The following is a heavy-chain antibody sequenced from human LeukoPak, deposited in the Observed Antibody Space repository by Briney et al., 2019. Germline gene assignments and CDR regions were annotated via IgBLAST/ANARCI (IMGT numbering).Heavy chain of an antibody. Sequence: GGYLSLSCAASGFSFSNYWMSWVRQAPGKGLEWVAVISYDGSNKYYADSVKGRFTISRDNSKNTLYLQMNSLRAEDTAVYYCARPLPKIDYFDYWGQGTLVTVSS. J-gene: IGHJ4*02. CDR1: GFSFSNYW. CDR3: ARPLPKIDYFDY. CDR2: ISYDGSNK. V-gene: IGHV3-30-3*01.